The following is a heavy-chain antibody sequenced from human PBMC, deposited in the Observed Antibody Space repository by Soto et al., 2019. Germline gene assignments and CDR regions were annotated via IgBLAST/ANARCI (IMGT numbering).Heavy chain of an antibody. CDR2: MNPNIGNT. CDR3: SRGDY. V-gene: IGHV1-8*01. J-gene: IGHJ4*02. CDR1: GYTFRNYD. Sequence: QVQLVQSGAEVKKPGASVKVSCKASGYTFRNYDINWVRQAPGQGLEWMGYMNPNIGNTDSAQKLQGRVSLTWSTSISTAYLELSTLRSEDTGVYYCSRGDYWGQGTLVNVSS.